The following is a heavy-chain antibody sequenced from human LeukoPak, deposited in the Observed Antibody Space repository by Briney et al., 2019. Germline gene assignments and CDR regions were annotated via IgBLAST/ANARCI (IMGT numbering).Heavy chain of an antibody. CDR1: GFTFSSYG. Sequence: PGGSLRLSCAASGFTFSSYGMSWVRQAPGKGLEWVSAISGSGGSTYYADSVKGRFTISRDNAKNSLYLQMNSLRAEDTAVYYCARDLGYYDSSGYLRGAEYFQHWGQGTLVTVSS. D-gene: IGHD3-22*01. CDR2: ISGSGGST. CDR3: ARDLGYYDSSGYLRGAEYFQH. J-gene: IGHJ1*01. V-gene: IGHV3-23*01.